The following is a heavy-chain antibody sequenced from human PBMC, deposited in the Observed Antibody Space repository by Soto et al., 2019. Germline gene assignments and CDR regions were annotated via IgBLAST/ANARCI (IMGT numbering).Heavy chain of an antibody. D-gene: IGHD3-9*01. CDR3: ARLDHRGYFAILTDY. CDR1: GDSLSSGGHY. CDR2: IYDSVNT. V-gene: IGHV4-31*03. J-gene: IGHJ4*02. Sequence: QVQLQESGPGLVKPSQTLSLTCTVSGDSLSSGGHYWSWIRQHPGKGLEWIGHIYDSVNTYYSPSLRSRVTISADMSKNQFSLNLRSVTAADTAVYNCARLDHRGYFAILTDYWGQGTLVTVSS.